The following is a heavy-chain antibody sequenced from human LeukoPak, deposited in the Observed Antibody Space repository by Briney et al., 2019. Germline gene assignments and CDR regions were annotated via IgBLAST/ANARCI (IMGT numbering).Heavy chain of an antibody. CDR2: IYNSGNT. CDR3: ARGRYDILTGYWVDF. CDR1: GGSISNYY. V-gene: IGHV4-59*01. Sequence: SETLSLTCTVSGGSISNYYWSWVTQPPGKELEWVGYIYNSGNTNYNPSLKSRITISVDTSKKQFSLKLSSVTAADTAVYYCARGRYDILTGYWVDFWGQGTLVTVSS. J-gene: IGHJ4*02. D-gene: IGHD3-9*01.